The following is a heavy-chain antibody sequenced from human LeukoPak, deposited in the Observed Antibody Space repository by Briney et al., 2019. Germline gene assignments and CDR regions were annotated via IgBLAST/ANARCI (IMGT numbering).Heavy chain of an antibody. D-gene: IGHD1-26*01. J-gene: IGHJ4*02. CDR1: GFTFSSYA. V-gene: IGHV3-30-3*01. CDR3: AKDHFDWSGSYYGQYFDY. CDR2: ISYDGSNK. Sequence: GGSLRLSCAASGFTFSSYAMHWVRQAPGKGLEWVAVISYDGSNKYYADSVKGRFTISRDNSKNTLYLQMNSLRAEDTAVYYCAKDHFDWSGSYYGQYFDYWGQGTLVTVSS.